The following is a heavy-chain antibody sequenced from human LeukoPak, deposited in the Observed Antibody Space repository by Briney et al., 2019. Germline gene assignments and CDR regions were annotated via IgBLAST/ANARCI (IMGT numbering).Heavy chain of an antibody. J-gene: IGHJ4*02. V-gene: IGHV4-59*01. Sequence: SETLSLTCTVSGGSISTYHWSWIRQPPGKGLEWIGYIYDSGTTDYNPSLKSRATISEDMSKNQFSLKVRSVTAADTAVYYCARSTGGWSYFDHWGQGILVTVSS. CDR3: ARSTGGWSYFDH. CDR1: GGSISTYH. CDR2: IYDSGTT. D-gene: IGHD6-19*01.